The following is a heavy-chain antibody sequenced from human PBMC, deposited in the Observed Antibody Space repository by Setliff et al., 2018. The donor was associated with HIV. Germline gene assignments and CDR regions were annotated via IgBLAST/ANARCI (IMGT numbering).Heavy chain of an antibody. D-gene: IGHD5-12*01. J-gene: IGHJ6*03. V-gene: IGHV4-59*11. Sequence: SQTLSLPCSVSGGSISSHYWGWIRQPPGRGLEWIGYIMYNEGNNFNPSLKSRVTISVDTSKNELSLRLSSVTAADSAVYYCARVGHTRGYSGYDVYYYYMDVWGEGTTVTVSS. CDR2: IMYNEGN. CDR1: GGSISSHY. CDR3: ARVGHTRGYSGYDVYYYYMDV.